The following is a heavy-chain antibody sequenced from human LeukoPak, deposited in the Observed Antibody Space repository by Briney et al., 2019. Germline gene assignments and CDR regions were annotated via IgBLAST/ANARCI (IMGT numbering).Heavy chain of an antibody. V-gene: IGHV1-2*02. CDR1: GYTFTDYY. Sequence: ASVKVSCKASGYTFTDYYMHWVRQAPGQGLEWMGWINPNSGGTNYAQKFQGRVTMTRDTSISTAYMELSRLRSDDTAAYYCAREGPIVGATHLVDYWGQGPLVTVSS. CDR3: AREGPIVGATHLVDY. D-gene: IGHD1-26*01. J-gene: IGHJ4*02. CDR2: INPNSGGT.